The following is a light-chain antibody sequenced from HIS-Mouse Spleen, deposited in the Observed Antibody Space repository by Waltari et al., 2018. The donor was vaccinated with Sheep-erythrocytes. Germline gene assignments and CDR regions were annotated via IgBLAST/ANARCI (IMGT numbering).Light chain of an antibody. J-gene: IGLJ1*01. V-gene: IGLV2-11*01. CDR3: CSYAGSYNHV. CDR1: SSDFGGSTS. Sequence: QSALTQPRSVSGSPGQSVTIPCTGTSSDFGGSTSVSWYQQHPGKAPKLMIYDVSKRPSGVPDRFSGSKSGNTASLTISGLQAEDEADYYCCSYAGSYNHVFATGTKVTVL. CDR2: DVS.